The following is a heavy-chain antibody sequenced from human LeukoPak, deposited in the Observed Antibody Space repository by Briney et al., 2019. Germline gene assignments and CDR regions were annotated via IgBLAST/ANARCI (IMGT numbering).Heavy chain of an antibody. D-gene: IGHD3-9*01. V-gene: IGHV4-39*01. J-gene: IGHJ3*02. CDR3: ARLLARNTGYFVTLDI. CDR2: ISASGST. Sequence: GSLRLSCAASGFTFSSYAMNWVRQAPGKGMDWIGTISASGSTHYNPSLQSRVIMSVDTSKNQFSLRLNSVTAADTALYYCARLLARNTGYFVTLDIWGQGTMVTVSS. CDR1: GFTFSSYA.